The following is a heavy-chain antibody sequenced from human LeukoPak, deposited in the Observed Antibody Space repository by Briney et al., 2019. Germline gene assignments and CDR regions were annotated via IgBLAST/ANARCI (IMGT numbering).Heavy chain of an antibody. CDR1: EFTFSNSW. CDR3: ARGRRGTQYQVFDS. CDR2: IKEDGSEK. V-gene: IGHV3-7*04. Sequence: PGGSLRLSCVSSEFTFSNSWMSWVRQAPEKGLEWVANIKEDGSEKYYLESVKGRFTISRDNAKNSLYLQMNSLRDEDTALYYCARGRRGTQYQVFDSWGQGTLVTVSS. J-gene: IGHJ5*01.